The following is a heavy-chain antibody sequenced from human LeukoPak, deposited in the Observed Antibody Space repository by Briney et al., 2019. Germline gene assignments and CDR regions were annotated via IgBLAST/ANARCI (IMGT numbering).Heavy chain of an antibody. J-gene: IGHJ6*02. D-gene: IGHD3-10*01. CDR2: ISHDGGNT. Sequence: GRSLRLSCAASGFTFSTYIMHWVRQVPGKGLEWVAVISHDGGNTLYADSLKGRFTISRDNPKNTLHLQMNSLRVEDMAVYYCARGRYYGSGTYPYYYYDMDVWGQGSTVTVSS. CDR3: ARGRYYGSGTYPYYYYDMDV. CDR1: GFTFSTYI. V-gene: IGHV3-30*04.